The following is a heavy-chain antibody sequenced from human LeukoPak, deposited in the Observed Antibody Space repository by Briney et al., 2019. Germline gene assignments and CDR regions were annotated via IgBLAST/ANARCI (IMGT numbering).Heavy chain of an antibody. V-gene: IGHV4-4*07. D-gene: IGHD3-22*01. CDR3: ARLRGAYYYDSSGYPNAFDI. J-gene: IGHJ3*02. CDR2: IYTSGST. CDR1: GGSISSYY. Sequence: PSETLSLTCTVSGGSISSYYWSWIRQPAGKGLEWIGRIYTSGSTNYNPSLKSRVTMSVDTSKNQFSLKLSSVTAADTAVYYCARLRGAYYYDSSGYPNAFDIWGQGTMVTVSS.